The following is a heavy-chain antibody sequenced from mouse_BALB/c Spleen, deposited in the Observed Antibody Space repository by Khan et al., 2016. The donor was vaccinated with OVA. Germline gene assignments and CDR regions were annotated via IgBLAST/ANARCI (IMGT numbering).Heavy chain of an antibody. D-gene: IGHD2-10*02. CDR3: ERGGYGTSFAY. V-gene: IGHV1-61*01. Sequence: QIQLVQSGAELVRPGASVKLSCKASGYTFTSFWMNWVTERPGQGLEWIGMIDPSDSETHYNQMFKDKATLTVDKSSSTAYMQLSGLTSEDSAVYDSERGGYGTSFAYWGQGTLVTVSA. CDR1: GYTFTSFW. CDR2: IDPSDSET. J-gene: IGHJ3*01.